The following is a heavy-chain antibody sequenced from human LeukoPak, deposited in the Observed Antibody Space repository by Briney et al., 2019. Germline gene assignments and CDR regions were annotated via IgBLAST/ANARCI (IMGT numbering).Heavy chain of an antibody. D-gene: IGHD6-19*01. CDR2: IWYDGSQQ. CDR1: GFAFNTYA. CDR3: ATVRRGSSGWYADV. Sequence: GGSLRLSCAASGFAFNTYAMSWVRQAPGKGLEWVAVIWYDGSQQNYADSMKGRFTISRDNSKSTLYLQMISLRAEDTAVYYCATVRRGSSGWYADVWGQGTTVTVSS. J-gene: IGHJ6*02. V-gene: IGHV3-33*08.